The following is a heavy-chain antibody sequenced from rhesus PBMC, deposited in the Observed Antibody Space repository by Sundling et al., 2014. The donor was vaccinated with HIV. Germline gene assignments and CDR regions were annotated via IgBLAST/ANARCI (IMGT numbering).Heavy chain of an antibody. J-gene: IGHJ6*01. V-gene: IGHV4-92*01. Sequence: QVHLQESGPGLVKPSETLSLTCAVSEDSISDSYYWSWIRQPPGKGLEWIGRISGGTGSTYYNPSLKSRVTISKDTSKNHFSLKVRSLTAADTAVYYCARRVTYYGLDSWGQGVVVTVSS. CDR1: EDSISDSYY. D-gene: IGHD3-9*01. CDR3: ARRVTYYGLDS. CDR2: ISGGTGST.